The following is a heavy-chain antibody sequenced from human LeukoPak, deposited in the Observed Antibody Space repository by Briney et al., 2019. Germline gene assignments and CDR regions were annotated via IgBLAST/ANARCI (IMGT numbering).Heavy chain of an antibody. CDR2: INNVASHI. J-gene: IGHJ4*02. CDR3: ARDATQYLPYGYFES. CDR1: GFTFSDSA. D-gene: IGHD2/OR15-2a*01. V-gene: IGHV3-21*01. Sequence: GGSLRRSCAASGFTFSDSAMNWVRQAPGKGLEWVSFINNVASHIYYADSVRARFTISRDKAKNSVSLQTNNLRAQDTAVYYSARDATQYLPYGYFESWGQGILVTVSS.